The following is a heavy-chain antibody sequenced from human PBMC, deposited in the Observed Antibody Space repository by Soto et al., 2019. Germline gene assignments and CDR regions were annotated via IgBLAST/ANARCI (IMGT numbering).Heavy chain of an antibody. CDR3: ARGIAVAGNYYYYGMDV. CDR1: GYTFTGYY. J-gene: IGHJ6*02. D-gene: IGHD6-19*01. Sequence: ASVKVSCKASGYTFTGYYMHWVRQAPGQGLEWMGWINPNSGGTNYAQKFQGWVTMTRDTSISTAYMELSRLRSDDTAVYYCARGIAVAGNYYYYGMDVWGQGTTVTVSS. CDR2: INPNSGGT. V-gene: IGHV1-2*04.